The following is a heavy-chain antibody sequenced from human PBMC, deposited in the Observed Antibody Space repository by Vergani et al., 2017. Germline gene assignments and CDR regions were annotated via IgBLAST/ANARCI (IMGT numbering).Heavy chain of an antibody. Sequence: QVHLQESGPGLVKPSETLSLTCSVSHYSIGRDYFWGWIRRSPGKGLEWIASIYYSGSTYYNPSLKSRVTISVDTSKNQFSLKLSSVTAADTAVYFCARHSTVEWLVKLGWIDPWGQGILVTVSS. J-gene: IGHJ5*02. CDR1: HYSIGRDYF. CDR2: IYYSGST. CDR3: ARHSTVEWLVKLGWIDP. V-gene: IGHV4-38-2*02. D-gene: IGHD6-19*01.